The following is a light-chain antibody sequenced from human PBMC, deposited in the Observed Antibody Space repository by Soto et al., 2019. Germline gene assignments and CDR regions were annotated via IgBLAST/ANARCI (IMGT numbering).Light chain of an antibody. CDR2: DII. CDR1: SSDVGAFTS. Sequence: QSALTQPASVSGSPGQSITISCTGTSSDVGAFTSVSWYQQHPGKAPKLIIYDIIHRPSGVSDRFSGSKSVNTASLTISGLQAEDEATYHCSSYTRSTTLVVFGGGTQLTVL. V-gene: IGLV2-14*03. J-gene: IGLJ2*01. CDR3: SSYTRSTTLVV.